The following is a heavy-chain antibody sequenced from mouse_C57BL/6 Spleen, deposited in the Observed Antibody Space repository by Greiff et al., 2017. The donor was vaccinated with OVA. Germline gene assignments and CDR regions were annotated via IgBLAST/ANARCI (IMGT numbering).Heavy chain of an antibody. D-gene: IGHD1-1*01. CDR3: TNYYGSSYVDWYFDV. Sequence: VKLMESGAELVRPGASVTLSCKASGYTFTDYEMHWVKQTPVHGLEWIGAIDPETGGTAYNQKFKGKAILTADKSSSTAYMELRSLTSEDSAVYYCTNYYGSSYVDWYFDVWGTGTTVTVSS. CDR1: GYTFTDYE. CDR2: IDPETGGT. J-gene: IGHJ1*03. V-gene: IGHV1-15*01.